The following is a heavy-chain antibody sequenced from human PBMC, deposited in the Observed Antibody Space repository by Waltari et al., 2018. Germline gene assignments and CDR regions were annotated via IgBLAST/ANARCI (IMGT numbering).Heavy chain of an antibody. CDR1: GFTFSSFW. CDR3: ASARYSGTYYNDY. V-gene: IGHV3-74*01. CDR2: INSDGSST. J-gene: IGHJ4*02. Sequence: LVESGGGLVQPGGSLRLSCAASGFTFSSFWMHWVRQAPGKGLVWVSRINSDGSSTSYADSVKGRFTISRDNAKNTLYLQMNSLRAEDTAVYYCASARYSGTYYNDYWGQGMLVTVSP. D-gene: IGHD1-26*01.